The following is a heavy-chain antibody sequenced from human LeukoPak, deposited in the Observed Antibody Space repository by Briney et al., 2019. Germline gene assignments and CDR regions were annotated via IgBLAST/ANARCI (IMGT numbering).Heavy chain of an antibody. CDR2: IWYDGSNK. Sequence: GGSLRLSCAASGFTFSSYGMHWVRQAPGKGLEWVAVIWYDGSNKYYADSVKGRFTISRDNSKNTLYLQMNSLRAEDTAVYYCARRAVAGGFYGWWGQGTLVTVSS. CDR3: ARRAVAGGFYGW. V-gene: IGHV3-33*01. J-gene: IGHJ4*02. CDR1: GFTFSSYG. D-gene: IGHD6-19*01.